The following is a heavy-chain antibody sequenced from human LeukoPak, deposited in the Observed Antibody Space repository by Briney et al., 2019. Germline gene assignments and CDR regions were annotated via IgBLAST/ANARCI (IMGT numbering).Heavy chain of an antibody. CDR2: INPNSGGT. CDR3: ARETGGDGAMFDY. J-gene: IGHJ4*02. Sequence: AASVKVSCKASGYTFTGYYMHWVRQAPGQGLEWMGWINPNSGGTNYAQKFQGRVTMTRDTSISTAYMELSRLRSDDTAVYYCARETGGDGAMFDYWGQGTLVTVSS. V-gene: IGHV1-2*02. CDR1: GYTFTGYY. D-gene: IGHD2-21*02.